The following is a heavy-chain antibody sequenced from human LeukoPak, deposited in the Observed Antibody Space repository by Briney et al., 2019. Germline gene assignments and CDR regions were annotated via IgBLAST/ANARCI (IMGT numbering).Heavy chain of an antibody. CDR3: AKFPFRTGYYYFDY. D-gene: IGHD3/OR15-3a*01. CDR2: SSGSGGST. CDR1: GFTFSSYA. V-gene: IGHV3-23*01. J-gene: IGHJ4*02. Sequence: GGSLRLSCSASGFTFSSYAMSWVRQAPGKGLEWASASSGSGGSTYYADSVKGRFTISRDNSKNTLYLQMNSLRAEDTAVYYCAKFPFRTGYYYFDYWGQGTLVTVSS.